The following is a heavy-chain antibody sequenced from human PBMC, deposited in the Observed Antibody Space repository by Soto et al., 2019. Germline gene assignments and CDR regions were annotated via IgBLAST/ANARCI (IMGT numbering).Heavy chain of an antibody. CDR2: IYYSGST. CDR3: AREDYYGSGSYYRSWFDP. V-gene: IGHV4-59*01. CDR1: GGSISSYY. Sequence: QVQLQESGPGLVKPSETLSLTCTVSGGSISSYYWSWIRQPPGKGLEWIGYIYYSGSTNYNPSLKSRFTISVDTSKNQFSLKLSSVTASDTAVYYCAREDYYGSGSYYRSWFDPWGQGTLVTVSS. J-gene: IGHJ5*02. D-gene: IGHD3-10*01.